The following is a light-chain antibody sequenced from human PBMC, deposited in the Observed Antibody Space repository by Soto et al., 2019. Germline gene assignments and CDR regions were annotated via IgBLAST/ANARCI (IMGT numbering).Light chain of an antibody. CDR3: QQYNSYSQT. CDR2: EAS. CDR1: QSISSW. J-gene: IGKJ1*01. Sequence: DIQMTQSPSTLSASVGDRVTITCRASQSISSWLAWYQQKPGKAPKLLIYEASTLESGVPSRFSGSGSGTEFPLPISSLQPDDFATYYCQQYNSYSQTFGQGTKVEIK. V-gene: IGKV1-5*03.